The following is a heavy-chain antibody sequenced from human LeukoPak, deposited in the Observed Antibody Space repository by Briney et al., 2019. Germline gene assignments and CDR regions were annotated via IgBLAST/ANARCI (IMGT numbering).Heavy chain of an antibody. V-gene: IGHV1-24*01. J-gene: IGHJ4*02. CDR1: GYTLTELS. CDR3: ARGTRYYYDSSGYYYAVGLDY. D-gene: IGHD3-22*01. CDR2: FDPEDGET. Sequence: ASVKVSCKVSGYTLTELSMHWVRQAPGKGLEWMGGFDPEDGETIYAQKFQGRVTMTEDTSTDTAYMELSSLRSEDTAVYYCARGTRYYYDSSGYYYAVGLDYWGQGTLVTVSS.